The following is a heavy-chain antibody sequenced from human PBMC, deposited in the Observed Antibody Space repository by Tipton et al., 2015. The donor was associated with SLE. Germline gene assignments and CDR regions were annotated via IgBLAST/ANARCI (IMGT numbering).Heavy chain of an antibody. Sequence: LSLTCSVSGGSISSGTYYWSWIRQSAGKGLEWIGYIYTSGSTNYNPSLKSRVTISVDTSKNQFSLKLSSVTAADTAVYYCAREGDSGSYIDFWGQGTLVTVSS. CDR3: AREGDSGSYIDF. V-gene: IGHV4-61*09. CDR1: GGSISSGTYY. D-gene: IGHD3-10*01. CDR2: IYTSGST. J-gene: IGHJ4*02.